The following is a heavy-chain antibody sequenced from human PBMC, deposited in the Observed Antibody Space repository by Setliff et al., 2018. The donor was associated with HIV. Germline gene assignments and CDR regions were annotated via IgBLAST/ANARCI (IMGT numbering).Heavy chain of an antibody. CDR1: GYSISTAYY. V-gene: IGHV4-4*07. CDR3: AREVRVVLPAAASGNYYYYYMDV. Sequence: SETLSLTCAVSGYSISTAYYGSWIRQSAGKGLEWIGRIYSSGSTNYNPSLKSRVTMSVDTSKNQFSLRLSSVTAADTAVYYCAREVRVVLPAAASGNYYYYYMDVWGKGTTVTVSS. CDR2: IYSSGST. J-gene: IGHJ6*03. D-gene: IGHD2-2*01.